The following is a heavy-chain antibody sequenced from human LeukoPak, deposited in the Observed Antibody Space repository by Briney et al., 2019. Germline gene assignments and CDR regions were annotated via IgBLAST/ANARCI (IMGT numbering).Heavy chain of an antibody. CDR1: GGSISSYY. CDR2: IHYSGST. J-gene: IGHJ4*02. Sequence: SETLSLTCTVSGGSISSYYWSWIRQPPGKGLEWIGYIHYSGSTTYNPSLKSRVTMSLDTFKNQFSLKLNSVTAADTAVYYCAIGSVFEGLHYWGQGTLVTVSS. CDR3: AIGSVFEGLHY. V-gene: IGHV4-59*01. D-gene: IGHD3-10*01.